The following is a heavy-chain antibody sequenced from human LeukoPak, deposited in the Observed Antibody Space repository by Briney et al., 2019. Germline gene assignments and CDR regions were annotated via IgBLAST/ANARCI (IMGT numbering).Heavy chain of an antibody. CDR1: GGSISSSSYC. CDR2: IFYSGTT. Sequence: SETLSLTCTVSGGSISSSSYCWGWIRQPPGKGLEWIGTIFYSGTTYYNPSLKSRVTISVDTSKNQFSLKPSSVTAADTAVYYCARYYDGSGYYAASFDPWGQGTLVTVSS. D-gene: IGHD3-22*01. V-gene: IGHV4-39*01. J-gene: IGHJ5*02. CDR3: ARYYDGSGYYAASFDP.